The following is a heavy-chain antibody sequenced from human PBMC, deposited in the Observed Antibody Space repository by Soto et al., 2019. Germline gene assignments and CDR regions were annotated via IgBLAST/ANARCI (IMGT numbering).Heavy chain of an antibody. CDR3: AASQQFDY. J-gene: IGHJ4*02. V-gene: IGHV1-18*01. CDR2: INTYDGNT. D-gene: IGHD6-13*01. Sequence: QVQLVQSGAEVKKPGASVKVSCKASGYTFTSYGINWVRQAPGQGLEWMGWINTYDGNTNHAQKFQGRDTMTTDTSTSTAYMELRSLSSDDTAVYYCAASQQFDYWGQGTLVTVSS. CDR1: GYTFTSYG.